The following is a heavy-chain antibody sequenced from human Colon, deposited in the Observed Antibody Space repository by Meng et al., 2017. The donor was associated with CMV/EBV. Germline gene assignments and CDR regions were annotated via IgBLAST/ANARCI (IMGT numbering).Heavy chain of an antibody. CDR2: ITGSGDTP. CDR3: AKGHTYCSTGNCYPDY. J-gene: IGHJ4*02. Sequence: GESLKISCAASGFTFSRYAMSWVRQAPGRGLEWVSAITGSGDTPYYADSVKGRVTVSRDNSKNTLSLEMNSLRPEDTAVYYCAKGHTYCSTGNCYPDYWGQGTLVTVSS. D-gene: IGHD2-8*01. CDR1: GFTFSRYA. V-gene: IGHV3-23*01.